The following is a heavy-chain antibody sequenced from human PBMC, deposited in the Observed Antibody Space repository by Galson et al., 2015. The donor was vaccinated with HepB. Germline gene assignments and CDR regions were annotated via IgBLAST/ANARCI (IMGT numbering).Heavy chain of an antibody. J-gene: IGHJ4*02. V-gene: IGHV3-33*08. Sequence: SLRLSCAASGFTFSSYGMHWVRQAPGKGLEWVAVIWYDGSNKYYADSVKGRFTISKDNSKNTLYLQMNSLRAEDTAVYYCARDLGEFPGPYFDYWGQGTLVTVSS. CDR2: IWYDGSNK. CDR3: ARDLGEFPGPYFDY. CDR1: GFTFSSYG. D-gene: IGHD3-10*01.